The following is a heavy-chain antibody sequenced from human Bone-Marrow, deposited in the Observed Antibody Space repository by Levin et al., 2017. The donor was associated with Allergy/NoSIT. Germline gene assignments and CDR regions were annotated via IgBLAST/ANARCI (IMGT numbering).Heavy chain of an antibody. CDR2: INPHSGGT. V-gene: IGHV1-2*02. D-gene: IGHD1-1*01. CDR1: GYTFTGYY. Sequence: ASVKVSCKASGYTFTGYYIHWVRQAPGQGPEWMGWINPHSGGTNYAQKFQDRVSMTRDTSISTAYMELSRLTSDDTAVYYCARGLYNWNYGSWFDPWGQGALVTVSS. CDR3: ARGLYNWNYGSWFDP. J-gene: IGHJ5*02.